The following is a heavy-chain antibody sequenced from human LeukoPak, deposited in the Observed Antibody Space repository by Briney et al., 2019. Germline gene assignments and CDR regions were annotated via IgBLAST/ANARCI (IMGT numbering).Heavy chain of an antibody. D-gene: IGHD2-2*02. CDR2: IIPIFGTA. V-gene: IGHV1-69*13. Sequence: SVKVSCKASAYTFANYAISWLPQAPGQGLEWMGGIIPIFGTANYAQKFQGRVTITADESTSTAYMELSSLRSEDTAVYYCARVANPTLYDAFDIWGQGTMVTVSS. CDR1: AYTFANYA. J-gene: IGHJ3*02. CDR3: ARVANPTLYDAFDI.